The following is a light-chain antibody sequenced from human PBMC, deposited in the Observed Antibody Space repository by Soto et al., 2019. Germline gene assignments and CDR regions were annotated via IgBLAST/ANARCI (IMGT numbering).Light chain of an antibody. Sequence: VVMTQSPGTLPVSPGESATLSCRASQSVKTTLAGYQQKVCQAPRLLIYGASTRAAGIPAMLSASGSGTDFTLTISSLQSEDLEVYYCHQYDNWLPSGHGTTVDFK. CDR3: HQYDNWLP. V-gene: IGKV3-15*01. CDR2: GAS. CDR1: QSVKTT. J-gene: IGKJ3*01.